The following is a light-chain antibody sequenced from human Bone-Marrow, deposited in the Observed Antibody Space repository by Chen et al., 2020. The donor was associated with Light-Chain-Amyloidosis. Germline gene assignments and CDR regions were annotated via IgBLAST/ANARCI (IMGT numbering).Light chain of an antibody. CDR2: DDS. Sequence: SYVLTQPSSVSVAPGQTATIACGGNNIGSTSVHWYQQTPGQAPLLVVYDDSDRPSGLPERLSGSNSGNTATLTISRVEAGDEADYYCQVWDRSSARPVFGGGTKLTVL. V-gene: IGLV3-21*02. J-gene: IGLJ3*02. CDR1: NIGSTS. CDR3: QVWDRSSARPV.